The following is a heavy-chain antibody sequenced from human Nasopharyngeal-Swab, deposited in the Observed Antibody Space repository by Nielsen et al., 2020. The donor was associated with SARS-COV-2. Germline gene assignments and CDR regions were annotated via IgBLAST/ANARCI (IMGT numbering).Heavy chain of an antibody. CDR2: MNPNSGNT. V-gene: IGHV1-8*02. CDR1: GYTFTSYA. CDR3: ARGLIVATIFHYYYYMDV. D-gene: IGHD5-12*01. Sequence: ASVKVSCKASGYTFTSYAMNWVRQAPGQGLEWMGWMNPNSGNTGYAQKFQGRVTMTRNTSISTAYMELSSLRSEDTAVYYCARGLIVATIFHYYYYMDVWGKGTTVTVSS. J-gene: IGHJ6*03.